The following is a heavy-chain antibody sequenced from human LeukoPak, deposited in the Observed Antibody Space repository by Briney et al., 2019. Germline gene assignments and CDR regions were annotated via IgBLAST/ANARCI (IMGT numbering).Heavy chain of an antibody. J-gene: IGHJ6*02. Sequence: ASETLSLTCIVSGGSISSGGHYWSWIRQPPGKGLEWIGEINHSGSTNYNPSLKSRVTISVDTSKNQFSLKLSSVTAADTAVYYCARKIAARYYYYGMDVWGQGTTVTVSS. CDR2: INHSGST. CDR1: GGSISSGGHY. CDR3: ARKIAARYYYYGMDV. V-gene: IGHV4-39*07. D-gene: IGHD6-6*01.